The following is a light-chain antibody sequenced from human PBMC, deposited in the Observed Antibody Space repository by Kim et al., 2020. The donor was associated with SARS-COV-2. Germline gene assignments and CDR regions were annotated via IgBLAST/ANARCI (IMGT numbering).Light chain of an antibody. CDR2: QDS. CDR1: KLGDKY. CDR3: QAWDSSTAV. J-gene: IGLJ3*02. Sequence: VAPGQTASVTCSGDKLGDKYACWYQQKPGQSPVLVIYQDSKRPSGIPERFSGSNSGNTATLTISGTQAMDEADYYCQAWDSSTAVFGGGTQLTVL. V-gene: IGLV3-1*01.